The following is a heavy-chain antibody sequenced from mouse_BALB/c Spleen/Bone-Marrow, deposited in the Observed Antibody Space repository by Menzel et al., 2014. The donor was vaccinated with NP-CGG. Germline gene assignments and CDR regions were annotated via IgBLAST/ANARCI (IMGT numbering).Heavy chain of an antibody. CDR2: IWSGGST. V-gene: IGHV2-2*02. D-gene: IGHD2-3*01. CDR3: ARNNGGYYSWFAY. CDR1: GFSLTSYG. J-gene: IGHJ3*01. Sequence: VQLQESGPGLVQPSQSLSITCTVSGFSLTSYGVHWVRQSPGKGLEWLGVIWSGGSTDYNAAFISRLSISKDNSKSQVFFKMNSLQANDTAIYYCARNNGGYYSWFAYWGQGTLVTVSA.